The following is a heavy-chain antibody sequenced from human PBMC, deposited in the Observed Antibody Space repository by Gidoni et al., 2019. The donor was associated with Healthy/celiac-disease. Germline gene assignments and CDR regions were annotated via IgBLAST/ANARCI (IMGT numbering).Heavy chain of an antibody. D-gene: IGHD6-19*01. CDR3: AKVQTGYSSGWYPYYYYGMDV. CDR1: GVPCRSSG. J-gene: IGHJ6*02. CDR2: ISYDGSNK. V-gene: IGHV3-30*18. Sequence: QAQLVESGGGVVQPGRPLRLSCPASGVPCRSSGLHWVRKAPGKGQEWVAVISYDGSNKYYADSVKGRFTISRDNSKNTLYLQMNSLRAEDTAVYYCAKVQTGYSSGWYPYYYYGMDVWGQGTTVTVSS.